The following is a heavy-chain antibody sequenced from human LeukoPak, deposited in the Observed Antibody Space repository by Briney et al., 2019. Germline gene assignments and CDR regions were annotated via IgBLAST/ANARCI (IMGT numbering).Heavy chain of an antibody. CDR1: GFTFSSYS. V-gene: IGHV3-21*01. Sequence: GGSLRLSCAASGFTFSSYSMNWVRQAPGKGLEWVSSISSSSSYIYYADSVKGRFTISRDNAKNSLYLQMNSLRAEDTAVYYCARATSPTVLDAFDIWGQGTMVTVSS. D-gene: IGHD4-17*01. CDR3: ARATSPTVLDAFDI. CDR2: ISSSSSYI. J-gene: IGHJ3*02.